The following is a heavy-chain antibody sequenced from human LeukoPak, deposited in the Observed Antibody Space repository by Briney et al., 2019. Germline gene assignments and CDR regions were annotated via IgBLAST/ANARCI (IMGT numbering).Heavy chain of an antibody. CDR1: GYTFTSYG. J-gene: IGHJ4*02. D-gene: IGHD3-3*01. CDR3: GGVPSTLYDFWSAYLIDY. CDR2: ISAYNGNT. Sequence: EASVKVSCKASGYTFTSYGISWVRQAPGQGLEWMGWISAYNGNTNYAQKLQGRVTMTRDTSTGTAYMELRSLRSDDTAVYYCGGVPSTLYDFWSAYLIDYWGQGTLVTVSS. V-gene: IGHV1-18*01.